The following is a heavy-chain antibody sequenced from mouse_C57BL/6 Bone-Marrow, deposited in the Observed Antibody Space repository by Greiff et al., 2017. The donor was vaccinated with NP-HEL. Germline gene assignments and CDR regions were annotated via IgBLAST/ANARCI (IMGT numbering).Heavy chain of an antibody. CDR3: TRTGTVDY. CDR2: IRLKSDNYAT. J-gene: IGHJ2*01. CDR1: GFTFSNYW. D-gene: IGHD4-1*01. Sequence: EVKVEESGGGLVQPGGSMKLSCVASGFTFSNYWMNWVRQSPEKGLEWVAQIRLKSDNYATHYAESVKGRFTISREYSKSSVYLQMNNLRAEDAGIYYCTRTGTVDYWGQGTTLTVSS. V-gene: IGHV6-3*01.